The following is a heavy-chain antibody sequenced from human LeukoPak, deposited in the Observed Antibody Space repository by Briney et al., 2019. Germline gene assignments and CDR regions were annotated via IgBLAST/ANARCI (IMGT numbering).Heavy chain of an antibody. CDR3: ARISLGAIWGYYYGMDV. V-gene: IGHV1-69*13. CDR2: IIPIFGTA. D-gene: IGHD1-26*01. CDR1: GGTFSSYA. J-gene: IGHJ6*02. Sequence: GASVKVSCKAPGGTFSSYAISWVRQAPGQGLEWMGGIIPIFGTANYAQKFQGRVTITADESTSTAYMELSSLRSEDTAVFYCARISLGAIWGYYYGMDVWGQGTTVTVSS.